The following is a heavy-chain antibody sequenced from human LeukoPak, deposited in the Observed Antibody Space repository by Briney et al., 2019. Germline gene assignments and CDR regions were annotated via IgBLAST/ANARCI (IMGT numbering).Heavy chain of an antibody. V-gene: IGHV3-30-3*01. Sequence: GGSLRLSCAASGFTFSSYAMHGVRQAPGKGLEWVAVISYDGSNKYYADSVRGRFTLSRDNSKNTLYLQMNSLRAEDTAVYYCAKDPYYDSSGYSKGPYGMDVWGQGTTVTVSS. CDR3: AKDPYYDSSGYSKGPYGMDV. J-gene: IGHJ6*02. D-gene: IGHD3-22*01. CDR1: GFTFSSYA. CDR2: ISYDGSNK.